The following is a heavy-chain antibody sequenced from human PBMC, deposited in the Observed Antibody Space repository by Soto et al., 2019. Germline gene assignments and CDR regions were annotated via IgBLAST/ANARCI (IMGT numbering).Heavy chain of an antibody. V-gene: IGHV1-46*03. CDR3: ARASNDPWFGELAIRGDY. D-gene: IGHD3-10*01. Sequence: QVQLVQSGAEVKKPGASVKVSCKASGYTFTSYYMHWVRQAPGQGLEWMGIINPSGGSTSYAQKFQGRVTMTRYTSTSTVYMELSSLRSEDTDVYYRARASNDPWFGELAIRGDYWGQGTLVTVSS. J-gene: IGHJ4*02. CDR2: INPSGGST. CDR1: GYTFTSYY.